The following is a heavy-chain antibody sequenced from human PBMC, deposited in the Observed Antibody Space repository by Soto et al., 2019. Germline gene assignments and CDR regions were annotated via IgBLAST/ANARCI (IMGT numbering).Heavy chain of an antibody. CDR2: IWYDGSNK. Sequence: SLRLSCAASGFTFSSYGMHWVRQAPGKGLEWVAVIWYDGSNKYYADSVKGRFTISRDNSKNTLYLQMNSLRAEDTAVYYCARDEVVLRYFDWLGYFDYWGQGTLVTVSS. CDR3: ARDEVVLRYFDWLGYFDY. D-gene: IGHD3-9*01. V-gene: IGHV3-33*01. J-gene: IGHJ4*02. CDR1: GFTFSSYG.